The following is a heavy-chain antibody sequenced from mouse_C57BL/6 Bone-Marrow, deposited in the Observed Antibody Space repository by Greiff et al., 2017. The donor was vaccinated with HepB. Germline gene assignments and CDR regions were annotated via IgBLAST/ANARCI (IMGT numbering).Heavy chain of an antibody. CDR2: ISSGGSYT. Sequence: EVKLQESGGDLVKPGGSLKLSCAASGFTFSSYGMSWVRQTPDKRLEWVATISSGGSYTYYPDSVKGRFTISRDNAKNTLYLQMSSLKSEDTAMYYCARRNLYYDYEGVWFAYWGQGTLVTVSA. V-gene: IGHV5-6*02. J-gene: IGHJ3*01. CDR3: ARRNLYYDYEGVWFAY. CDR1: GFTFSSYG. D-gene: IGHD2-4*01.